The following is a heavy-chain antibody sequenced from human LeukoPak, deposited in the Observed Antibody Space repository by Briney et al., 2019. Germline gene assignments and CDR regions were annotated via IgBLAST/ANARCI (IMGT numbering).Heavy chain of an antibody. CDR3: ARSVYGDYNWIDP. V-gene: IGHV3-33*01. CDR2: LWTDGSTR. CDR1: GFSFSNHV. Sequence: GRSLRLSCAASGFSFSNHVMHWVRQAPGKGLEWVAVLWTDGSTRFYVDSVKGRFTISRDNSKNMLFLQMNSLRVEDTAVYYCARSVYGDYNWIDPWGQGTLVTVSS. J-gene: IGHJ5*02. D-gene: IGHD4-17*01.